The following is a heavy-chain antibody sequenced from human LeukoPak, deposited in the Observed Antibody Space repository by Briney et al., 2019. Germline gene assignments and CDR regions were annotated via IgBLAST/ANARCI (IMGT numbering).Heavy chain of an antibody. CDR3: AKGSYYGSSGSFYFNY. Sequence: GGSLRLSCAASGFTVNNNYMTWVRQAPGKGLEWVSGISGSGDNTYYADSVKGRFTISRDNSKNTLYVQVNSLGTEDTAAYYCAKGSYYGSSGSFYFNYWGQGTLVTVSS. CDR2: ISGSGDNT. D-gene: IGHD3-22*01. V-gene: IGHV3-23*01. CDR1: GFTVNNNY. J-gene: IGHJ4*02.